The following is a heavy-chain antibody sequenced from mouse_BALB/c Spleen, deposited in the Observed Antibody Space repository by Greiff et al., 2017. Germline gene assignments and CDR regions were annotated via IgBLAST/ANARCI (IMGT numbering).Heavy chain of an antibody. V-gene: IGHV1S81*02. Sequence: VQLQQSGAELVKPGASVKLSCKASGYTFTSYYMYWVKQRPGQGLEWIGEINPSNGGTNFNEKFKSKATLTVDKSSSTAYMQLSSLTSEDSAVYYCATGGITTVVATPHWGQGTTLTVSS. CDR1: GYTFTSYY. J-gene: IGHJ2*01. CDR3: ATGGITTVVATPH. CDR2: INPSNGGT. D-gene: IGHD1-1*01.